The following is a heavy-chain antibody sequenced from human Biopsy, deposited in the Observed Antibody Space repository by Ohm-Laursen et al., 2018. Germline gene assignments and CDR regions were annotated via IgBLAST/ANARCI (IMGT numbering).Heavy chain of an antibody. D-gene: IGHD1-26*01. J-gene: IGHJ6*02. CDR1: GFTFSVYA. V-gene: IGHV3-33*01. CDR2: IWYDGSSE. CDR3: ARDPIVGSKADGMDV. Sequence: SLRLSCTSSGFTFSVYAMHWVRQAPGKGLEWVAIIWYDGSSEYYADSVKGRFTISRDDSRNTVYLQMNSLRAEDTAIYYCARDPIVGSKADGMDVWGQGTTVTVSS.